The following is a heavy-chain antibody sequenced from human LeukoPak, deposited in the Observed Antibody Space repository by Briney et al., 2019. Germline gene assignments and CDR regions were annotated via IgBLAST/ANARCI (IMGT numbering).Heavy chain of an antibody. CDR2: IYPSGGST. D-gene: IGHD5-18*01. CDR1: GYAFTSYY. CDR3: ARVPGYSYGSDFDY. J-gene: IGHJ4*02. V-gene: IGHV1-46*03. Sequence: GASVRVSCTASGYAFTSYYMHWVRQAPGQGLEWMGIIYPSGGSTSYAQKFQGRVTMTRDTSTSTVYMALSSLRSEDTAVYYCARVPGYSYGSDFDYWGQGTLVTVSS.